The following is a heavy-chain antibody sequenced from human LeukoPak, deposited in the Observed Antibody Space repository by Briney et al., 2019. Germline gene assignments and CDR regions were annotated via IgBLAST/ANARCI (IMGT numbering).Heavy chain of an antibody. CDR2: VYYSGST. V-gene: IGHV4-39*07. D-gene: IGHD3-10*01. CDR3: AGIYYYGSGSYYPVYFDY. Sequence: SETLSLTCTVSGDSINSRIYYWAWIRQSPGKGQEWIGTVYYSGSTDYNPSLKSRVTMSIDTSKNQFSLKLSSVTAADTAVYYCAGIYYYGSGSYYPVYFDYWGQGTLVTVSS. CDR1: GDSINSRIYY. J-gene: IGHJ4*02.